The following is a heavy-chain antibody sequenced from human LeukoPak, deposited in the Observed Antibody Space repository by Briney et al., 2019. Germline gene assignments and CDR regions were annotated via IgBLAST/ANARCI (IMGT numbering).Heavy chain of an antibody. CDR1: EYTFTGYY. V-gene: IGHV1-2*02. Sequence: ASVKVSCKASEYTFTGYYMHWVRQAPGQGLEWMGWINPNSGGTNYAQKFQGRVTMTRDTSISTAYMELSRLRSDDTAVYYCARDRRGAYGDYATSFWGQGTLVTVSS. CDR2: INPNSGGT. CDR3: ARDRRGAYGDYATSF. D-gene: IGHD4-17*01. J-gene: IGHJ4*02.